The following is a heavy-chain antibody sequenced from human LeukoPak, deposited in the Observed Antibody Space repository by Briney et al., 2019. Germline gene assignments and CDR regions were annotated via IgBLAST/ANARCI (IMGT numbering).Heavy chain of an antibody. CDR3: ASEYYYDSSGYLVSY. V-gene: IGHV4-61*02. CDR1: GGSISSGSYY. Sequence: SETLSLTCTVSGGSISSGSYYWSWIRQPAGKGLEWIGRIYTSGSTNYNPSLKSRVTISVDTSKNQFSLKLSSVTAADTAVYYCASEYYYDSSGYLVSYWGQGTLVTVSS. D-gene: IGHD3-22*01. CDR2: IYTSGST. J-gene: IGHJ4*02.